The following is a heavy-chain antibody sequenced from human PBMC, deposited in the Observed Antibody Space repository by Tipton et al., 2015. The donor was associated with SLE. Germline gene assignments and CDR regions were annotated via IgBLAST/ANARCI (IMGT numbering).Heavy chain of an antibody. CDR2: INQFGST. D-gene: IGHD3-22*01. J-gene: IGHJ4*02. Sequence: TLSLTCSVSGGSISGYYWSWIRQPPGKGLEWIGEINQFGSTNYNPSLKSRVIISGDTSKNEFSLKLNSVTAADTAVYYCVRGPRGSSGYPNWGQGTLVTVSS. V-gene: IGHV4-34*01. CDR3: VRGPRGSSGYPN. CDR1: GGSISGYY.